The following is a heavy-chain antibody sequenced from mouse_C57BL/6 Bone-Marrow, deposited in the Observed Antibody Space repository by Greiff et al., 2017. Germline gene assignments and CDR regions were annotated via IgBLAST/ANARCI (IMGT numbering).Heavy chain of an antibody. CDR2: IRNKANNHTT. CDR3: TWDGVYYYGSRYAMDY. J-gene: IGHJ4*01. V-gene: IGHV6-6*01. D-gene: IGHD1-1*01. CDR1: GFTFSDAW. Sequence: EVKLVESGGGLVQPGGSMTLSCAASGFTFSDAWMAWVRQSPEKGLEWVAEIRNKANNHTTYYAESVQGRFTISRDDSKSNVYLHMNSLRAEDTGIYYCTWDGVYYYGSRYAMDYWGQGTSVTVSS.